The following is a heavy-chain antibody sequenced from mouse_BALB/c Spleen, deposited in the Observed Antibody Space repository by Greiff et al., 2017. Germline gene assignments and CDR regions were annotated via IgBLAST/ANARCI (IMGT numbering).Heavy chain of an antibody. Sequence: EVKLQQSGAELVKPGASVKLSCTASGFNIKDTYMHWVKQRPEQGLEWIGRIDPANGNTKYDPKFQGKASITADTSSNTAYLQLSSLTSEDTAVYYCARGSSGYGVAYWGQGTLVTVSA. CDR3: ARGSSGYGVAY. V-gene: IGHV14-3*02. CDR2: IDPANGNT. CDR1: GFNIKDTY. D-gene: IGHD3-1*01. J-gene: IGHJ3*01.